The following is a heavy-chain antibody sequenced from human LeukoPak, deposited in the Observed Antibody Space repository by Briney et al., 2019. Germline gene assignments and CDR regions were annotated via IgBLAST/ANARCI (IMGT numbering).Heavy chain of an antibody. V-gene: IGHV3-30*03. CDR2: ISYDGSNK. CDR3: ARRRYFDY. J-gene: IGHJ4*02. CDR1: GFTFSSYG. Sequence: PGGSLRLSCAASGFTFSSYGMHWVRQAPGKGLEWVAVISYDGSNKYYADSVKGRFTISRDNAKNSLYLQMNSLRAEDTAVYYCARRRYFDYWGQGTLVTVSS.